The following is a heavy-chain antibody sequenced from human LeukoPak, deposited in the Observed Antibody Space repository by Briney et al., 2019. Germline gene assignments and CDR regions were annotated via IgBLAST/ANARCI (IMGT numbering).Heavy chain of an antibody. CDR2: ISGSGGST. D-gene: IGHD6-13*01. Sequence: GGSLRLSCAASGFTFSSYAMSWVRQAPGKGLEWVSAISGSGGSTYYADSVKGRFTISRDNSKNTLYLQMNSLRAGDTAVYYCAKDRYSSSWYSDYWGQGTLVTVSS. CDR3: AKDRYSSSWYSDY. J-gene: IGHJ4*02. CDR1: GFTFSSYA. V-gene: IGHV3-23*01.